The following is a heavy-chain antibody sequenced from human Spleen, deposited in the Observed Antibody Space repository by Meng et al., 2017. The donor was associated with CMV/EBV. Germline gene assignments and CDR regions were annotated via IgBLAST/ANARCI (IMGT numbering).Heavy chain of an antibody. Sequence: GGSLRLSCKGSGYSFTSYWIGWVRQMPGKGLEWMGIIYPGDSDTRYSPSFQGQVIISADKSISTAYLQWSGLKASDTATYYCARLESVVNSLDYWGQGTLVTVSS. V-gene: IGHV5-51*01. CDR2: IYPGDSDT. CDR3: ARLESVVNSLDY. J-gene: IGHJ4*02. CDR1: GYSFTSYW.